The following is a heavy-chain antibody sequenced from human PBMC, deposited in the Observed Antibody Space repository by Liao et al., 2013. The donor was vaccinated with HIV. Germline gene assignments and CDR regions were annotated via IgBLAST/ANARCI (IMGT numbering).Heavy chain of an antibody. D-gene: IGHD1-7*01. J-gene: IGHJ4*02. CDR2: IYYSGST. CDR1: GGSISSSSYY. V-gene: IGHV4-39*07. CDR3: AIFITGTIEYYFDY. Sequence: QVQLQESGPGLVKPSETLSLTCTVSGGSISSSSYYWGWIRQPPGKGLEWIGSIYYSGSTYYNPSLKSRVTISVDTSKNQFSLKLSSVTAADTAVYYCAIFITGTIEYYFDYWAREPWSPSPQ.